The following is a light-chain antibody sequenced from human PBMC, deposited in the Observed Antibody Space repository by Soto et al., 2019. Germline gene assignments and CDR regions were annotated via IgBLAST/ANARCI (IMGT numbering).Light chain of an antibody. CDR1: QSVTSSY. Sequence: EIVVTQSPGTLSLSPGERATLSCRASQSVTSSYVAWYQQKPGQAPRLLIYGASSRATGIPDRFSGSGSGTDFTLTINRVEPEDFAVYYCQQYGSSPGTFGQGTKVEIK. CDR2: GAS. CDR3: QQYGSSPGT. V-gene: IGKV3-20*01. J-gene: IGKJ1*01.